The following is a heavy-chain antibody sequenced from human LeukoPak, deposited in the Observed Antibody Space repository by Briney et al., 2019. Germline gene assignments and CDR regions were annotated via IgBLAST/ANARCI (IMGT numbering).Heavy chain of an antibody. CDR1: GGNFRNYG. J-gene: IGHJ3*02. D-gene: IGHD1-14*01. Sequence: ASVKVSCKASGGNFRNYGFHWVRQAPGQGLEWMGGMLPIFGTANYAQKFQGRVTITADESSNTASLDLSSLTSEDTAVYYCASTTPSVAFDIWGQGTMVTVSS. CDR3: ASTTPSVAFDI. V-gene: IGHV1-69*01. CDR2: MLPIFGTA.